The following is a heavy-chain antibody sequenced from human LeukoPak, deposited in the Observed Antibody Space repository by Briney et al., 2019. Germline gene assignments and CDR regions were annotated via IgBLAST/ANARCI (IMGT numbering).Heavy chain of an antibody. CDR1: GGTFSSYA. V-gene: IGHV7-4-1*02. CDR3: ARFFDGKYDFWSGYLSHYYYYMDG. J-gene: IGHJ6*03. Sequence: ASVKVSCKASGGTFSSYAISWVRQAPGQGLEWMGWINTNTGNPTYDQGFTGRFVFSLDTSVSTAYLQISSLKAEDTAVYYCARFFDGKYDFWSGYLSHYYYYMDGWGKGTTVTVSS. D-gene: IGHD3-3*01. CDR2: INTNTGNP.